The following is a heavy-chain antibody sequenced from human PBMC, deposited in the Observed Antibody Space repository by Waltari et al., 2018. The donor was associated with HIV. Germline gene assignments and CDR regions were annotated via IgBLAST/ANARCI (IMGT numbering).Heavy chain of an antibody. V-gene: IGHV1-3*01. CDR3: ARGLSWIQLWAFDY. J-gene: IGHJ4*02. D-gene: IGHD5-18*01. Sequence: HWVRQAPGQRLEWMGWINAGNGNTKYSQKFQGRVTITRDTSASTAYMELSSLRSEDTAVYYCARGLSWIQLWAFDYWGQGTLVTVSS. CDR2: INAGNGNT.